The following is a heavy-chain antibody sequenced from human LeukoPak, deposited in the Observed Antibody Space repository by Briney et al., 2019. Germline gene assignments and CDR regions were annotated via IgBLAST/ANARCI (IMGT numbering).Heavy chain of an antibody. V-gene: IGHV3-66*02. CDR1: GFTVSSNY. Sequence: GGSLRLSRAASGFTVSSNYMSWVRQAPGKGLEWVSVIYSGGSTYYADSVKGRFTISRDNSKNTLYLQMNSLRAEDTAVYYCARAPHDFWSGYFDYWGQGTLVTVSS. J-gene: IGHJ4*02. D-gene: IGHD3-3*01. CDR2: IYSGGST. CDR3: ARAPHDFWSGYFDY.